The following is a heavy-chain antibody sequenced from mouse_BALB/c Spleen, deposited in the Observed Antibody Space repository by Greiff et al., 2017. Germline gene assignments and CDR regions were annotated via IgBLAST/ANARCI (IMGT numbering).Heavy chain of an antibody. CDR1: GFNIKDTY. Sequence: VQLKQSGAELVKPGASVKLSCTASGFNIKDTYMHWVKQRPEQGLEWIGRIDPANGNTKYDPKFQGKATITADTSSNTAYLQLSSLTSEDTAVYYCARRLLRGNFFDYWGQGTTLTVSS. V-gene: IGHV14-3*02. J-gene: IGHJ2*01. D-gene: IGHD2-3*01. CDR2: IDPANGNT. CDR3: ARRLLRGNFFDY.